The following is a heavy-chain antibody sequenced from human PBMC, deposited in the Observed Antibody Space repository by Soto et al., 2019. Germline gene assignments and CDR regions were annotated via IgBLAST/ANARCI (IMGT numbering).Heavy chain of an antibody. D-gene: IGHD1-20*01. CDR2: IFDSGAT. V-gene: IGHV4-30-4*08. CDR3: APVTGNAFAI. CDR1: GGSISSGGYY. J-gene: IGHJ3*02. Sequence: PAETLSLTCAVSGGSISSGGYYWSCLRQPPGKGVVWVGCIFDSGATYDSPSLQSRVIILVNTSKNQFSLKLSSVTGADTPVYYSAPVTGNAFAIWGQGTMVTVSS.